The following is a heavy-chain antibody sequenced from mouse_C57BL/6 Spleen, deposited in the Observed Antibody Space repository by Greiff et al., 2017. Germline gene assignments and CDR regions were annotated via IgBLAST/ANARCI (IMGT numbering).Heavy chain of an antibody. CDR1: GYSITSGYD. CDR2: ISYSGST. V-gene: IGHV3-1*01. Sequence: EVKVEESGPGMVKPSQSLSLTCTVTGYSITSGYDWHWIRHFPGNKLEWMGYISYSGSTNYNLSLKSRISITHDTSKNHFFLKLNSVTTEDTATYYCARCYYGYFDYWGQGTTLTVSS. J-gene: IGHJ2*01. D-gene: IGHD1-1*01. CDR3: ARCYYGYFDY.